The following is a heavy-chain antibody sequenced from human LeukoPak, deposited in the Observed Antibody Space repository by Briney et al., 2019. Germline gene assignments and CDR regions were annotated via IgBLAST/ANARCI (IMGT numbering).Heavy chain of an antibody. D-gene: IGHD3-9*01. CDR2: IYYSGNT. V-gene: IGHV4-30-4*01. CDR3: ASKEPFYDVLTGYYGGTFDI. CDR1: GGSVNSNDHY. J-gene: IGHJ3*02. Sequence: SETLSLTCSVSGGSVNSNDHYWSWIRQSPGRGLEWIGSIYYSGNTYYSPSLESRVSMSMDVPRNQFSLQMNSVTAAGTAVYYCASKEPFYDVLTGYYGGTFDIWGQGTMVTVSS.